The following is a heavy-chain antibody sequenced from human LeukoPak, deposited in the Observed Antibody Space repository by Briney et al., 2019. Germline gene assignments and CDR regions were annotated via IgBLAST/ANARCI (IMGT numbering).Heavy chain of an antibody. CDR2: ISAYNGDT. Sequence: ASVKVSCKASGYTFTSYAMNWVRQAPGQGLEWMGWISAYNGDTNYAQKFQGRVTMTTDTSTNTAYMELRSLRSDDTAVYYCARDRHYDFWSGWTSENAFDIWGQGTMVTVSS. J-gene: IGHJ3*02. D-gene: IGHD3-3*01. V-gene: IGHV1-18*01. CDR3: ARDRHYDFWSGWTSENAFDI. CDR1: GYTFTSYA.